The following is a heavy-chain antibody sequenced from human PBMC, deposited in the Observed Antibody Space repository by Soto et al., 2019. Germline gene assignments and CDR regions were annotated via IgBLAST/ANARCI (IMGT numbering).Heavy chain of an antibody. CDR3: ARRLNLGSSDH. J-gene: IGHJ1*01. V-gene: IGHV4-59*01. Sequence: PSETLSLTCNVSGVSLTGYHWNWIRQPPGKTLEWIGFVYYSGSVSYNPSLKGRASISVDGSKNQFSLRLTSVTAADTAVYYCARRLNLGSSDHWGQGTLVTVSS. CDR1: GVSLTGYH. CDR2: VYYSGSV. D-gene: IGHD6-6*01.